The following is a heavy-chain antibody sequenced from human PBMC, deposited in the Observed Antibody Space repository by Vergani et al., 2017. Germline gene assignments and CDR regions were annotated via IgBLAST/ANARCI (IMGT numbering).Heavy chain of an antibody. J-gene: IGHJ5*02. CDR3: ARDATPYYDVWSGYYTRWFDP. V-gene: IGHV1-2*04. CDR1: GYTFTGYY. CDR2: INPNSGGT. D-gene: IGHD3-3*01. Sequence: QVQLVQSGAEVKKPGASVKVSCKASGYTFTGYYMHWVRQAPGQGLEWMGWINPNSGGTNYAQKFQGWVTMTRDTSISTAYMELSRLRSDDTAVYYCARDATPYYDVWSGYYTRWFDPWGQGTLVTVSS.